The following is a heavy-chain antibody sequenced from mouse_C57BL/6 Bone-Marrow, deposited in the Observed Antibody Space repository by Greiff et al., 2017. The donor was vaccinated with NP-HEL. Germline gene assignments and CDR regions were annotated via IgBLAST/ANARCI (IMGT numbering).Heavy chain of an antibody. CDR3: ARPYYGSYAWFAY. V-gene: IGHV1-81*01. D-gene: IGHD2-10*01. CDR1: GYTFTSYG. CDR2: IYPRSGNT. Sequence: QVQLQQSGAELARPGASVKLSCKASGYTFTSYGISWVKQRTGQGLEWIGEIYPRSGNTYYNEKFKGKATLTADKSSSTAYMELRSLTSEDSAVYYCARPYYGSYAWFAYWGQGTLVTVSA. J-gene: IGHJ3*01.